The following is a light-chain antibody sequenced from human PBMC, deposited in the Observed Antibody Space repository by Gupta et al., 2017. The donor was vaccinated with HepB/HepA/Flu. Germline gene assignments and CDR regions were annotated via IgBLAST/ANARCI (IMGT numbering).Light chain of an antibody. CDR3: SLYAGSSVV. CDR2: DVS. V-gene: IGLV2-11*01. Sequence: QSALPPPRSVSGSPRQSVTISSTGTNSDVGGYKYLSCYQQHPGKAPKIILYDVSQRPSGVPDRFSGSNSGNTAFVTISGLQDDDDADYCCSLYAGSSVVFGGGTKLTVL. CDR1: NSDVGGYKY. J-gene: IGLJ2*01.